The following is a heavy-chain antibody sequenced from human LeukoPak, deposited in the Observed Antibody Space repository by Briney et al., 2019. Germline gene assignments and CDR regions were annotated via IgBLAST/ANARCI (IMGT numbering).Heavy chain of an antibody. V-gene: IGHV4-59*01. CDR3: ARGGASSRYFGY. Sequence: SETLSLTCTVSGGSISSYYWSWIRQPPGKGLEWIGYIYYSGSTNYNPSLKSRVTISVDTSKNQFSLKLSSVTAAGTAVYFCARGGASSRYFGYWGQGTLVTVSS. J-gene: IGHJ4*02. CDR1: GGSISSYY. D-gene: IGHD1-26*01. CDR2: IYYSGST.